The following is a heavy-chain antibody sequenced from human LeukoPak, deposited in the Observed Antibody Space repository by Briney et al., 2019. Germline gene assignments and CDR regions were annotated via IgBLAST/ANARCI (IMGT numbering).Heavy chain of an antibody. D-gene: IGHD1/OR15-1a*01. CDR1: GFTFSSYE. CDR2: ISSSGSTK. V-gene: IGHV3-48*03. J-gene: IGHJ3*02. CDR3: ARENTEDAFDI. Sequence: GGSLRLSCAASGFTFSSYEMNWVRQAPGKGLECVSYISSSGSTKRYADSVKGRFTISGDNAKNSLYLQMNSLRVEDTAVYYCARENTEDAFDIWGQGTMVTVSS.